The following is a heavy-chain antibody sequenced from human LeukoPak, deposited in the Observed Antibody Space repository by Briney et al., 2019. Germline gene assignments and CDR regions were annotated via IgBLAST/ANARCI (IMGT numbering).Heavy chain of an antibody. J-gene: IGHJ4*02. D-gene: IGHD3-22*01. CDR2: INHSGST. CDR1: GGSFNGYY. Sequence: SETLSLTCAVYGGSFNGYYWTWIHQPPGKGLEWIGEINHSGSTNYNPSLKSRFTVSVDTSKNQFSLKMTSVTAADTGVYYCARVLDDSSGYHFDYWGQGTLVTVSS. CDR3: ARVLDDSSGYHFDY. V-gene: IGHV4-34*01.